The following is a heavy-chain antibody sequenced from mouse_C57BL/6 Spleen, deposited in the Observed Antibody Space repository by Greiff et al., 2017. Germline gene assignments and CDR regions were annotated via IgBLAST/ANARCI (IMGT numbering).Heavy chain of an antibody. CDR3: ARSEYYGGSYPWFAY. D-gene: IGHD1-1*01. V-gene: IGHV1-50*01. CDR1: GYTFTSYW. Sequence: VQLQQPGAELVKPGASVKLSCKASGYTFTSYWMQWVKQRPGQGLEWIGEIDPSDSYTNYNQKFKGKATLTVDTSSSTAYMQLSSLTSEDSAVYYCARSEYYGGSYPWFAYWGQGTLVTVSA. CDR2: IDPSDSYT. J-gene: IGHJ3*01.